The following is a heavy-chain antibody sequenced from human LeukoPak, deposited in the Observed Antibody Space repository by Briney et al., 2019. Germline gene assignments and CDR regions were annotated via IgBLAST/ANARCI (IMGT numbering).Heavy chain of an antibody. D-gene: IGHD3-9*01. Sequence: GASVKVSCKAPGGTFSSYAISWVRQAPGQGLEWMGGIIPIFGTANYAQKFQGRVTITADESTSTAYMELSSLRSEDTAVYYCARVERRLDWFDPWGQGTLVTVSP. CDR2: IIPIFGTA. CDR1: GGTFSSYA. CDR3: ARVERRLDWFDP. J-gene: IGHJ5*02. V-gene: IGHV1-69*13.